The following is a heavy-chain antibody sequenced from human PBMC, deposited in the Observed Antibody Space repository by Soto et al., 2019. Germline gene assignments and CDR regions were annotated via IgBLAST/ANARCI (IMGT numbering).Heavy chain of an antibody. V-gene: IGHV3-23*01. J-gene: IGHJ4*02. Sequence: HPGGSLRLSCAASGFTFSSYAMSWVRQAPGKGLEWVSAISGSGGSTYYADSVKGRFTISRDNSKNTLYLQMNSLRAEDTAVYYCANDFQYYYDSSGYYPEGYYFDYWGQGTLVTVSS. D-gene: IGHD3-22*01. CDR1: GFTFSSYA. CDR2: ISGSGGST. CDR3: ANDFQYYYDSSGYYPEGYYFDY.